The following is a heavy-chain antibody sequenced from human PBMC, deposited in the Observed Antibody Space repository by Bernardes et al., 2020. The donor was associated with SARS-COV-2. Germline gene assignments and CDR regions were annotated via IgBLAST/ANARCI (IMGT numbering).Heavy chain of an antibody. J-gene: IGHJ5*02. V-gene: IGHV3-30*04. Sequence: GGSLRLSCAASGFTFSSYAMHWVRQAPGKGLEWVAVISYDGSNKYYADSVKGRFTISRDNSKNTLYLQMNSLRAEDTAVYYCARDLITIFGVDLFDPWGQGTLVTVSS. D-gene: IGHD3-3*01. CDR3: ARDLITIFGVDLFDP. CDR2: ISYDGSNK. CDR1: GFTFSSYA.